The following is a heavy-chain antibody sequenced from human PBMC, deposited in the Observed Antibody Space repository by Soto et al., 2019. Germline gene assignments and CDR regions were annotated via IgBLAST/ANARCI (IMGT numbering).Heavy chain of an antibody. CDR1: GFTFSTYS. J-gene: IGHJ4*02. CDR3: AKKATVVTGNYFDH. Sequence: GGSLRLSCEASGFTFSTYSMNWVRQAPGKGLEWVSGIGPGGGSTYYADSVKGRFTISRDNPKNTMYLQMNSLRAEDTAVYYCAKKATVVTGNYFDHWGQGILVTVSS. V-gene: IGHV3-23*01. D-gene: IGHD2-15*01. CDR2: IGPGGGST.